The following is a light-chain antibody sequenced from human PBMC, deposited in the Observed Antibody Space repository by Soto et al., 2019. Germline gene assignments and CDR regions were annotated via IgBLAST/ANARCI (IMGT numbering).Light chain of an antibody. CDR1: QYISTW. CDR2: DAS. J-gene: IGKJ1*01. CDR3: QQYSYFPGT. Sequence: DIQMTQSPSTLSASVGDRVTITCRAPQYISTWLAWYQQKPGKAPNLLIYDASNLQKGVPSRFSGSGSGTEFPLTISSLQPDDFATYYCQQYSYFPGTFGQGTKVEIK. V-gene: IGKV1-5*01.